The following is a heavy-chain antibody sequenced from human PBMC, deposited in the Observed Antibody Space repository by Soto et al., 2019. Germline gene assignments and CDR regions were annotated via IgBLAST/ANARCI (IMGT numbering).Heavy chain of an antibody. J-gene: IGHJ4*02. V-gene: IGHV4-59*13. Sequence: QLQLQESGPGLVKPSETLSLTCTVSSGSISTYYWSWIRKPPGKGLGWIGIMYYTGSTNYNPTLRPLVAISMDTSKNQFPQIPSSATAADTAVYYGAGAPNCAYFDFWGLGTLVTVSA. CDR1: SGSISTYY. D-gene: IGHD3-16*01. CDR2: MYYTGST. CDR3: AGAPNCAYFDF.